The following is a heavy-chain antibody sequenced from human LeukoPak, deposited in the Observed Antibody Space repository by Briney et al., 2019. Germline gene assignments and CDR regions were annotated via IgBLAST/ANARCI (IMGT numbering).Heavy chain of an antibody. CDR2: IYYSGST. CDR1: GGSISSNTYY. V-gene: IGHV4-39*07. Sequence: SETLSLTCTVSGGSISSNTYYWGWIRQPPGKGLEWIGNIYYSGSTYYNPSLNSRVTISVDTSNNQFSLKLSSVTAADTAVYYCARDVPFYYGSGSYFPRYYYVDVWGKGTTVTVSS. CDR3: ARDVPFYYGSGSYFPRYYYVDV. D-gene: IGHD3-10*01. J-gene: IGHJ6*03.